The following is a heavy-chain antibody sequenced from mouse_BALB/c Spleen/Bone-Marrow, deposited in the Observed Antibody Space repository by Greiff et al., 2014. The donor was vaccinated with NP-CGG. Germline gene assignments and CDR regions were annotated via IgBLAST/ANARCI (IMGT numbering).Heavy chain of an antibody. CDR2: IRSKSNNYAT. CDR1: GFTLNTYA. Sequence: DVMLVESGGGLVQPKGSLKLSCAASGFTLNTYAMNWVRQAPGKGLEWVARIRSKSNNYATYYADSVKDRFTISRDDSQSMLYLQMNNLKTEDTAMYYCVRHDGDGGFAYWGQGTLVTVSA. CDR3: VRHDGDGGFAY. J-gene: IGHJ3*01. D-gene: IGHD3-3*01. V-gene: IGHV10-1*02.